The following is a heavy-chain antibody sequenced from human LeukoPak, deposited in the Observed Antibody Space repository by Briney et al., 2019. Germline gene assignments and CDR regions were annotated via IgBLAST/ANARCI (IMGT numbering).Heavy chain of an antibody. J-gene: IGHJ4*02. CDR2: VNPNSSDT. CDR1: GYTFTDYY. V-gene: IGHV1-2*02. Sequence: GASVKASFKASGYTFTDYYIHWVRQAPGQGGEWMGWVNPNSSDTNHAHKFPGRVSMTSNTSISTVYMDLNRVRSDHPAVYYCALLLSSAWYRFASGGQGTLVTLSS. D-gene: IGHD6-13*01. CDR3: ALLLSSAWYRFAS.